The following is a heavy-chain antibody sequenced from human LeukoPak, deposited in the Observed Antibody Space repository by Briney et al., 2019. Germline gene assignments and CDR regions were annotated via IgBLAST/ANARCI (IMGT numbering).Heavy chain of an antibody. CDR3: AKDESWSDPFDY. J-gene: IGHJ4*02. D-gene: IGHD2-8*02. CDR1: GFTFGSKA. Sequence: GGSLRLPCAASGFTFGSKAMGGVGQAQGRGLEGVSVISGSGGSTYYADSVKGRFTISRDNSKNTLYLQMNSLRAEDTAVYYCAKDESWSDPFDYWGQGTLVTVSS. CDR2: ISGSGGST. V-gene: IGHV3-23*01.